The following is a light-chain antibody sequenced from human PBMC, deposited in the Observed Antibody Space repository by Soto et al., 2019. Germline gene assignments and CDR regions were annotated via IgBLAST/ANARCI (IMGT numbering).Light chain of an antibody. J-gene: IGKJ1*01. CDR2: DAS. CDR3: QHMRT. Sequence: DIDITHSPSTLSASIGDRVTITCRASQNINNWIAWYQQKPGKAPKFLIYDASTLESGVPSRFSGSGFGTEFSLTISSLQPDDFGSYYCQHMRTFGQGTKVDIK. V-gene: IGKV1-5*01. CDR1: QNINNW.